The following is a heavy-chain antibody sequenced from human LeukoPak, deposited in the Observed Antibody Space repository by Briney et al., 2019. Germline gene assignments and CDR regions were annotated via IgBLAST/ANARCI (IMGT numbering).Heavy chain of an antibody. CDR1: GGSMSSFF. D-gene: IGHD1-26*01. CDR3: ARDQMGASKGWFDP. CDR2: VYFSVVT. V-gene: IGHV4-59*01. J-gene: IGHJ5*02. Sequence: SETLSLTCTVSGGSMSSFFWSWIRQSPGKGLEWIGYVYFSVVTNYNPSLQSRVSISINTSKSQFSLRLTSVTASDTAVYYCARDQMGASKGWFDPWGPGALVTVS.